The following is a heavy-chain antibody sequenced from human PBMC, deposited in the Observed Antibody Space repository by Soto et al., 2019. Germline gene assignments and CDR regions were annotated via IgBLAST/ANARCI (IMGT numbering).Heavy chain of an antibody. CDR1: GYTFTSYA. CDR3: ARSPLKAGHFDY. CDR2: INAGNGNT. V-gene: IGHV1-3*01. Sequence: ASVKVSCKASGYTFTSYAMHWVRQAPGQRLEWMGWINAGNGNTKYSQKFQGRVTITRDTSASTAYMELSSLRSEDTAVYYCARSPLKAGHFDYWGQGTLVTVSS. J-gene: IGHJ4*02.